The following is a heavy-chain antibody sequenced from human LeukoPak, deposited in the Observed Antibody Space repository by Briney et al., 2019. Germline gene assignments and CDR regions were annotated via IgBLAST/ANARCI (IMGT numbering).Heavy chain of an antibody. CDR3: ASLRWVESPYYFDY. D-gene: IGHD5-24*01. Sequence: SETLSLTCTVSGGSISSYYWSWIRQPPGKGLEWIGYIFYSGSTYYNPSLRSRVIISVDTSKNQFSLKLSSVTAADTAVYYCASLRWVESPYYFDYWGQGTLVTVSS. V-gene: IGHV4-59*06. CDR1: GGSISSYY. CDR2: IFYSGST. J-gene: IGHJ4*02.